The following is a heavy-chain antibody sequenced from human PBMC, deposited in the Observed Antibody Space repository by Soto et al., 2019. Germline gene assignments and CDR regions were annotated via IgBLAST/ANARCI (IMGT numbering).Heavy chain of an antibody. V-gene: IGHV3-48*02. CDR2: ITSDTNTI. CDR1: GFPFSIYS. D-gene: IGHD6-19*01. CDR3: ARSVEGHFDY. J-gene: IGHJ4*02. Sequence: EVQLVESGGGLVQPGGSLRLTCAASGFPFSIYSMNWVRQAPGKGLEWSSYITSDTNTIKYADSVKGRFTISRDNAKNLVYQQMNSLRDEDTAVYFCARSVEGHFDYWGQGTVVTVSS.